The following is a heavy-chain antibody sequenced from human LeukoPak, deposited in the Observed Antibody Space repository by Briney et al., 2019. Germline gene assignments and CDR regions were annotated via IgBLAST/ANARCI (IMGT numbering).Heavy chain of an antibody. J-gene: IGHJ5*02. CDR1: GSSISSGGYS. CDR2: IYHSGST. V-gene: IGHV4-30-2*01. Sequence: SETLSLTCAVSGSSISSGGYSWSWIRQPPGKGLEWIGYIYHSGSTYYNPSLKSRVTISVDRSKNQFSLKLSSVTAADTAVYYCARAFGPWGQGTLVTVSS. CDR3: ARAFGP.